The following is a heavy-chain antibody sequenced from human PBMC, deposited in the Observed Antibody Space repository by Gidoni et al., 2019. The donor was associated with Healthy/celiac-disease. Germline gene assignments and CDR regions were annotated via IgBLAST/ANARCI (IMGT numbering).Heavy chain of an antibody. CDR3: ARDADFWSGYYQD. J-gene: IGHJ4*02. CDR2: IYYSGST. Sequence: QVQLQASGPGLVKPSETLSLTCTVSGGSVSSGSYYWSWSRQPPGKGLEWIGYIYYSGSTNYNSSLKSRVTISVDTSKNQFSLKLSSVTAADTAVYYCARDADFWSGYYQDWGQGTLVTVSS. V-gene: IGHV4-61*01. D-gene: IGHD3-3*01. CDR1: GGSVSSGSYY.